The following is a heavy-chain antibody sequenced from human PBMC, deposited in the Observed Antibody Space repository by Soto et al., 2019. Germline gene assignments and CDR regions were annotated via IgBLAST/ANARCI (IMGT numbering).Heavy chain of an antibody. CDR3: VRGTDYYGMDV. V-gene: IGHV1-8*01. Sequence: QVQLVQSGAEVKKPGASVKVSCKASGYTFTSYDINWVRQATGQGLEWMGWMNPNSGNTGYEQKFQGRVTMNTSISTAYMELSSLRSEDTAVYYCVRGTDYYGMDVWGQGTTVTVSS. D-gene: IGHD4-17*01. CDR1: GYTFTSYD. CDR2: MNPNSGNT. J-gene: IGHJ6*02.